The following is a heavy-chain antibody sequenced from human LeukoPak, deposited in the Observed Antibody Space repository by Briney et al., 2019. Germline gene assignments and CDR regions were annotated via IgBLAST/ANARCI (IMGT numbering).Heavy chain of an antibody. CDR1: GFTFSSYS. D-gene: IGHD2-2*01. J-gene: IGHJ3*02. CDR2: ISSSGSFI. CDR3: ARDLRYCSSASCSENGAFDI. Sequence: GGSLRLSCAASGFTFSSYSMNWVRQAAGEGLEWVSAISSSGSFIYYADSVNGQFTISRDNARTSLFLQMNSLRAEDTAEYYSARDLRYCSSASCSENGAFDIWGQGTMVTVSS. V-gene: IGHV3-21*01.